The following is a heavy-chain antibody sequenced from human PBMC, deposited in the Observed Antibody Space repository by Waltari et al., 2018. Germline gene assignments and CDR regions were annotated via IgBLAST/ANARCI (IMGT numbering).Heavy chain of an antibody. V-gene: IGHV3-7*03. CDR3: ARDFNWGWDF. CDR2: IKPDGSQQ. Sequence: EVQLVDSGGGLVQPGGSLRLSRGASRFTFSSNWMSWVRQAPGRGLEWLANIKPDGSQQYYVDSVRGRFSISRDNAKNSLYLQLNSLRAEDTAIYYCARDFNWGWDFWGQGTLVTVSS. D-gene: IGHD7-27*01. CDR1: RFTFSSNW. J-gene: IGHJ4*02.